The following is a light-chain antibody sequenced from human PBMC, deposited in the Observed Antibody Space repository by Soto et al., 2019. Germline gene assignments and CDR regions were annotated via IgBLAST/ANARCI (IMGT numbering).Light chain of an antibody. CDR3: QQYENLPT. J-gene: IGKJ5*01. V-gene: IGKV1-33*01. CDR2: DAS. CDR1: QNINNY. Sequence: DVHMTLSPSSLSASVGYRVTIICQASQNINNYLNWYQQKPGRAPKLLIYDASNLEAGVPSRFRGSGSGTDFTFTISRLKPEDIATYYCQQYENLPTFGQGTRLEIK.